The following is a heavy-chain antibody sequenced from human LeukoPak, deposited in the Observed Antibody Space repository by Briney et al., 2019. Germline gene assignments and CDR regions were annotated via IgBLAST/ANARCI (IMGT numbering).Heavy chain of an antibody. CDR1: GLTLNSYG. CDR2: ISYDGSNK. D-gene: IGHD4-17*01. Sequence: GGSLRLSCAASGLTLNSYGMHWVHQAPGKGLEWVAVISYDGSNKYHADSVKGRFTISRDTSKNTLYLQMNSLRAEDTAMYYCAKTTVTTYYYGMGVWGQGTTVTVSS. CDR3: AKTTVTTYYYGMGV. J-gene: IGHJ6*02. V-gene: IGHV3-30*18.